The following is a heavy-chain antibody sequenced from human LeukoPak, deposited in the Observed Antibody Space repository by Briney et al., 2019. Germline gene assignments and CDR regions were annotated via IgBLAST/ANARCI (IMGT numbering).Heavy chain of an antibody. Sequence: SGTLSLTCTVSGGSISSYSWSWIRQPPGKGLECIGYICVSGSTNYNPSLKSRVATSVDKSKNQISLKLSYVTAADTAVYYCARLSHYFDSSGYYYVRFFDYWGQETLVAV. CDR2: ICVSGST. CDR1: GGSISSYS. J-gene: IGHJ4*02. CDR3: ARLSHYFDSSGYYYVRFFDY. D-gene: IGHD3-22*01. V-gene: IGHV4-59*08.